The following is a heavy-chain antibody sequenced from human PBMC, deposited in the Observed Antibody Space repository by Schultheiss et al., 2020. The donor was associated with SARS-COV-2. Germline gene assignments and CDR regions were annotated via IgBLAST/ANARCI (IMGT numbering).Heavy chain of an antibody. D-gene: IGHD2-21*01. J-gene: IGHJ4*02. V-gene: IGHV4-34*01. CDR2: VSHSGAT. Sequence: SQTLSLTCAVYGESFNGFSWTWIRQSPGKGLEWIGQVSHSGATHYSPSLKRRVTISVDTSKSQFSLRLRSVTAADTAVYYCARRAYCGDDCFPFDYWGQGTLVTVSS. CDR3: ARRAYCGDDCFPFDY. CDR1: GESFNGFS.